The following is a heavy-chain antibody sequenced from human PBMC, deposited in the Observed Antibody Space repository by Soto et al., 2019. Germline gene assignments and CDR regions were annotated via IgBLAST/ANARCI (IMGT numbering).Heavy chain of an antibody. CDR2: IVVGSGNT. V-gene: IGHV1-58*01. J-gene: IGHJ5*02. Sequence: GASVKVSCKASGFTFNSSAVQWVRQARGQRLEWIGWIVVGSGNTNYAQKFQERVTITRDMSTSTAYMELSSLRSEDTAVYYCAALLGYGSGSYLRLDPWG. CDR1: GFTFNSSA. D-gene: IGHD3-10*01. CDR3: AALLGYGSGSYLRLDP.